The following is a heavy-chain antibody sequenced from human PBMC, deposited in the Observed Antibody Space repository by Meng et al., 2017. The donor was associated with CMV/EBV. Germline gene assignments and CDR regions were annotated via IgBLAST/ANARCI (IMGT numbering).Heavy chain of an antibody. D-gene: IGHD3-3*01. CDR2: INHSGST. CDR1: GGSFSGYY. V-gene: IGHV4-34*01. CDR3: ARGESYYDFWSGSSNWFDP. J-gene: IGHJ5*02. Sequence: ESLKISCAVYGGSFSGYYWSWIRQPPGKGLEWIGEINHSGSTNYNPSLKSRVTISVDTSKNQFSLKLSSVTAADTAVYYCARGESYYDFWSGSSNWFDPWGQGTLVTVSS.